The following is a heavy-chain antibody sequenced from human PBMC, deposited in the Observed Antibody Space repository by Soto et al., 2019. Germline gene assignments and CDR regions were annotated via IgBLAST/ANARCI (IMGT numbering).Heavy chain of an antibody. CDR2: IYYSGST. CDR3: AGQKLLYYFDY. CDR1: GDSISNYY. Sequence: SETLSLTCTVSGDSISNYYWSWIRQPPGKGLEWIGYIYYSGSTNYNPSLKSRVTISVDTSKNQFSLKLSSVTAADTAVYYCAGQKLLYYFDYWGQGTLVTVSS. V-gene: IGHV4-59*08. D-gene: IGHD2-15*01. J-gene: IGHJ4*02.